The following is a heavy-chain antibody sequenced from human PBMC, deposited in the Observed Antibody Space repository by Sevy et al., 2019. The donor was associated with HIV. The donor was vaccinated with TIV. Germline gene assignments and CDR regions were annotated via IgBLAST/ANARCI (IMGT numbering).Heavy chain of an antibody. CDR3: AGGDYYDSSGYSQLFDP. V-gene: IGHV3-11*04. J-gene: IGHJ5*02. D-gene: IGHD3-22*01. CDR2: ISSSGSTI. CDR1: GFTFSDYY. Sequence: GGSLRLYCAASGFTFSDYYMSWIRQAPGKGLEWVSYISSSGSTIYYADSVKGRFTISRDNAKNSLYLQMNSLRAEDTAGYYCAGGDYYDSSGYSQLFDPWGQGTLVTVSS.